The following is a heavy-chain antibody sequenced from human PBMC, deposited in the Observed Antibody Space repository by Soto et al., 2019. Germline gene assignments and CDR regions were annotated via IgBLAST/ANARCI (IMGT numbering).Heavy chain of an antibody. CDR1: GYTFTSYG. CDR2: ISAYNGNT. Sequence: EASVKVSCKASGYTFTSYGISWVRQAPGQGLEWMGWISAYNGNTNYAQKLQGRVTMTTDTSTSTAYMELSSLRSEDTAVYYCARAGSYYDSSGFGHYYYYGMDVWGQGTTVTVSS. V-gene: IGHV1-18*01. CDR3: ARAGSYYDSSGFGHYYYYGMDV. J-gene: IGHJ6*02. D-gene: IGHD3-22*01.